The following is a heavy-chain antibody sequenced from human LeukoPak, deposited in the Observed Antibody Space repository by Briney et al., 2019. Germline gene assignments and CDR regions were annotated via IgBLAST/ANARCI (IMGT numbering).Heavy chain of an antibody. V-gene: IGHV4-34*01. Sequence: ASETLSLTCAVYGGSFSGYYWSWIRQPPGKGLEWIGEINHSGSTNYNPSLKSRVTISVDTSRNQFSLKLSSVTAADTAVYYCARGAAGFDYWGQGTLVTVSS. CDR3: ARGAAGFDY. CDR2: INHSGST. J-gene: IGHJ4*02. D-gene: IGHD6-13*01. CDR1: GGSFSGYY.